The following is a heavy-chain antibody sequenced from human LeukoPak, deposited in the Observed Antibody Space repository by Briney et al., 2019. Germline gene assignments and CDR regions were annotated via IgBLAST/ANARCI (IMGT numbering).Heavy chain of an antibody. CDR3: VRRLSAGRPAFDI. V-gene: IGHV4-59*08. J-gene: IGHJ3*02. D-gene: IGHD2-15*01. CDR1: GGSINSYY. CDR2: IYYSGST. Sequence: SETLSLTCTVSGGSINSYYWSWIRQPPGKRLEWIGYIYYSGSTNYNPSLKSRVTISVDTSNNKFSLKLTSLTAADTAVYYCVRRLSAGRPAFDIWGQGTMVTVSS.